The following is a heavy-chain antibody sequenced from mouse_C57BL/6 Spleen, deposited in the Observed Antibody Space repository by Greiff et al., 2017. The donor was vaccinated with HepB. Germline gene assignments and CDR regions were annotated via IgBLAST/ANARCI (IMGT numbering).Heavy chain of an antibody. V-gene: IGHV1-64*01. CDR3: ASRGDWFAY. CDR2: IHPNSGST. J-gene: IGHJ3*01. D-gene: IGHD3-3*01. CDR1: GYTFTSYW. Sequence: VQLQQSGAELVKPGASVKLSCKASGYTFTSYWMHWVKQRPGQGLEWIGMIHPNSGSTNYNEKFKSKATLTVDKSSSTAYMQLSSLTSVDSAVYYCASRGDWFAYWGQGTLVTVSA.